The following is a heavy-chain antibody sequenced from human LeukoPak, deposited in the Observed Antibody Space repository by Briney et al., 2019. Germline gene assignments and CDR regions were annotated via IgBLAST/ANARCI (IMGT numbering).Heavy chain of an antibody. CDR2: INPSGGST. CDR1: GYTFTSYY. Sequence: ASVKVSCKASGYTFTSYYMHWVRQAPGQGLEWMGIINPSGGSTSYAQKLQGRVTMTRDTSTSTVYMELSSLRSEDTAVYYCASEGATGAFDIWGQGTMVTVSS. D-gene: IGHD1-26*01. J-gene: IGHJ3*02. V-gene: IGHV1-46*01. CDR3: ASEGATGAFDI.